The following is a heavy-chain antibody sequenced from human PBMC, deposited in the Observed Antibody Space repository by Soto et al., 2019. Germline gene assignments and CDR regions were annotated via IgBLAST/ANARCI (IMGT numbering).Heavy chain of an antibody. CDR2: ISYDGSNK. Sequence: GRSLRLSCAASGFTFSSYAMHWVRQAPGKGLVWVAVISYDGSNKYYADSVKGRFTIPRDNSKNTLYLQMNSLRAEDTAAYYCARPAVAGGFRGVRGDYYYGMDVWGQGTTVTVSS. D-gene: IGHD3-10*01. CDR1: GFTFSSYA. J-gene: IGHJ6*02. CDR3: ARPAVAGGFRGVRGDYYYGMDV. V-gene: IGHV3-30-3*01.